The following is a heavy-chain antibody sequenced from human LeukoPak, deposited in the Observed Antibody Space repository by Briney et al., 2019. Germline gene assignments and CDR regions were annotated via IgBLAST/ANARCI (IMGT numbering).Heavy chain of an antibody. CDR3: ARMVDSSSWYNFLPYPENFDY. J-gene: IGHJ4*02. V-gene: IGHV1-18*01. D-gene: IGHD6-13*01. CDR2: ISAYNGNT. CDR1: GYTXTSYG. Sequence: ASVKVSCKASGYTXTSYGISWVRQAPGQGLEWMGWISAYNGNTNYAQKLQGRVTMTTDTSTSTAYMELRSLRSDDTAVYYCARMVDSSSWYNFLPYPENFDYWGQGTLVTVSS.